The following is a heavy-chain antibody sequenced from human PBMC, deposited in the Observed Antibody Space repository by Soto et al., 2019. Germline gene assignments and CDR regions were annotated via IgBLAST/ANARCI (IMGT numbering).Heavy chain of an antibody. Sequence: GGSLRLSCAASGFTFSSYAMSWVRQAPGKGLEWVSAISGSGGSTYYADSVKGRFTISRDNSKNTLYLQMNSLRAEDTAVYYCAKXRLSRSRYYYDSSYFDYWGQGTLVTVSS. CDR1: GFTFSSYA. D-gene: IGHD3-22*01. CDR3: AKXRLSRSRYYYDSSYFDY. V-gene: IGHV3-23*01. J-gene: IGHJ4*02. CDR2: ISGSGGST.